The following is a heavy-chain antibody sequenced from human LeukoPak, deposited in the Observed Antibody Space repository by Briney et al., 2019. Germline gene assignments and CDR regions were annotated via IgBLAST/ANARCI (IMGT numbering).Heavy chain of an antibody. V-gene: IGHV4-59*01. D-gene: IGHD2-8*01. CDR3: ARVMGRIDY. Sequence: AEPLSLTCTVSGGSISSYYWSWLRQPPGKGLEWIGYIYYSGSTNYSPSLKSRVTISVDTSKHQFSLKLSSVTAADTAVYYCARVMGRIDYWGQGTLVTVSS. CDR1: GGSISSYY. J-gene: IGHJ4*02. CDR2: IYYSGST.